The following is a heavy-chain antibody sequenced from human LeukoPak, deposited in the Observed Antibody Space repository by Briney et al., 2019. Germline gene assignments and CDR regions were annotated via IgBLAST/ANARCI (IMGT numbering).Heavy chain of an antibody. CDR3: ARGNRDSSGFYYYYGMDV. CDR1: GFTFDDYA. D-gene: IGHD6-19*01. Sequence: GRSLRLSCAASGFTFDDYAMFWVRQAPGKGLEWVSGISWDSRNIGYAASVKSRFTISRDNGENSLYLQMKSLRPEDTAFYYCARGNRDSSGFYYYYGMDVWGQGTTVTVSS. CDR2: ISWDSRNI. V-gene: IGHV3-9*01. J-gene: IGHJ6*02.